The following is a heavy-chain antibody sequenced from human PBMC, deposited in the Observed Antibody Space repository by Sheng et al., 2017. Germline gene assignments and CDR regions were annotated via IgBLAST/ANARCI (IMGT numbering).Heavy chain of an antibody. CDR1: GGSFSGYY. CDR3: ARMPSIAAAGKRGNWFDP. J-gene: IGHJ5*02. D-gene: IGHD6-13*01. CDR2: INHSGST. Sequence: QVQLQQWGAGLLKPSETLSLTCAVYGGSFSGYYWSWIRQPPGKGLEWIGEINHSGSTNYNPSLKSRVTISVDTSKNQFSLKLSSVTAADTAVYYCARMPSIAAAGKRGNWFDPWGQEPWXPSPQ. V-gene: IGHV4-34*01.